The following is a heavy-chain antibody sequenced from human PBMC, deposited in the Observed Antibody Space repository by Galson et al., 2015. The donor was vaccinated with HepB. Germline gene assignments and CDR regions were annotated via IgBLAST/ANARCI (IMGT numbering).Heavy chain of an antibody. Sequence: SVKVSCKASGGTFSSYAISWVRQAPGQGLEWMGGIIPIFGTANYAQKFQGRVTITADESTSTAYMELSSLRSEDTAVYYCARNYCSSTSCGDWLWGPLLNYYYYGMDVWGQGTTVTVSS. D-gene: IGHD2-2*01. V-gene: IGHV1-69*13. CDR1: GGTFSSYA. J-gene: IGHJ6*02. CDR2: IIPIFGTA. CDR3: ARNYCSSTSCGDWLWGPLLNYYYYGMDV.